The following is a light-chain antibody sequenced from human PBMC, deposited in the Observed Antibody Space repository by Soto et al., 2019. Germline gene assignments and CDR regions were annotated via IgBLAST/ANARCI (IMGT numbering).Light chain of an antibody. CDR3: QQFRT. V-gene: IGKV1-5*01. Sequence: DFQMTQSPSTLSASIGDRVTITCRASQNIRSRLAWFQQKPGKAPKLMIYDASNLESGVPSRFSGSGSGTEFTLTISSLQPDDFATYYCQQFRTFGQGTKVDIK. CDR1: QNIRSR. CDR2: DAS. J-gene: IGKJ1*01.